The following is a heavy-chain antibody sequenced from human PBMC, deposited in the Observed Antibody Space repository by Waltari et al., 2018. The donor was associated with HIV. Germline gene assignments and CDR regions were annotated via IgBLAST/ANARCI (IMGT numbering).Heavy chain of an antibody. V-gene: IGHV4-59*01. CDR1: GGSISSYY. J-gene: IGHJ3*02. D-gene: IGHD6-19*01. Sequence: QVQLQESGPGLVKPSETLSLTCTVSGGSISSYYWSWIRQPPGKGLEWIGYIYYSGSTNYNPSPKSRVTISVDTSKNQYSLKLSSVTAADTAVYYCARGLIAVAGRDDAFDIWGQGTMVTVSS. CDR3: ARGLIAVAGRDDAFDI. CDR2: IYYSGST.